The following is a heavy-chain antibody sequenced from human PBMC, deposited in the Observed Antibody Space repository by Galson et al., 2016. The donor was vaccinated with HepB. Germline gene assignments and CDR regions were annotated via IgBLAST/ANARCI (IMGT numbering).Heavy chain of an antibody. Sequence: SETLSLTCTVSGASISSFYRSWIRQPPGKGLEWIGYFYQSGGHNYNPSLNSRVTMSVDTSKNHFSLTLNSETAADTAVYYYAMDVWGPGTTVTVSS. CDR3: AMDV. J-gene: IGHJ6*02. CDR2: FYQSGGH. V-gene: IGHV4-59*01. CDR1: GASISSFY.